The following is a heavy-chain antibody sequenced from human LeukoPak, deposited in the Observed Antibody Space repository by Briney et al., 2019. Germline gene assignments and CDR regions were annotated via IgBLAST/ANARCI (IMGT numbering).Heavy chain of an antibody. D-gene: IGHD2-2*01. V-gene: IGHV3-23*01. J-gene: IGHJ4*02. CDR1: GFSLSMNS. CDR2: ISREGDKT. Sequence: GGSLRLSCAVSGFSLSMNSMCWVRQAPGKGLEWVSGISREGDKTYYVDSVEGRFTISRDTSKNTLYLQMDTLRVEDTATYYCAKEDVPNDYWGQGTLVTVSS. CDR3: AKEDVPNDY.